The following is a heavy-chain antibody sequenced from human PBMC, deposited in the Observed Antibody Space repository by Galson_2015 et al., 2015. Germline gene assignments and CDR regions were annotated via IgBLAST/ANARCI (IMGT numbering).Heavy chain of an antibody. CDR1: GFTFSSYA. J-gene: IGHJ4*02. V-gene: IGHV3-23*01. Sequence: SLRLSCAASGFTFSSYAMSWVRQAPGKGLEWVSAISGSGGSTYYADSVKGRFTISRDNSKNTLYLQMNSLRAEDTAVYYCAKDGITMVRGVIPPGYWGQGTLVTVSS. CDR2: ISGSGGST. D-gene: IGHD3-10*01. CDR3: AKDGITMVRGVIPPGY.